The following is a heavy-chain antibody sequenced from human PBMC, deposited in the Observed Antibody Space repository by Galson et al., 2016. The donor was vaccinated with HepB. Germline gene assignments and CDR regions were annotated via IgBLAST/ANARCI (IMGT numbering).Heavy chain of an antibody. CDR3: AHWGGWYSY. V-gene: IGHV2-5*02. Sequence: PALVKPTQTLTLTCTVSGSSLTTNGVGVGWIRQPLGKALEWLAVIYWDDDQGYNPSLKTRLTVTKDTSKNQVVLTMTNMDPVDSGTYFCAHWGGWYSYWGQGTLITVSS. CDR2: IYWDDDQ. CDR1: GSSLTTNGVG. J-gene: IGHJ4*02. D-gene: IGHD6-19*01.